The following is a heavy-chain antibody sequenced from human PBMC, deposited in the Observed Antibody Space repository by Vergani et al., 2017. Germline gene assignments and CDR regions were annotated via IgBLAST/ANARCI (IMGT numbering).Heavy chain of an antibody. CDR3: VRVKGSNWNDHLYDI. CDR2: IRNKANDYTT. Sequence: VQLVQSGAEVKKPGASVKVSCKASGFTFTSYGISWVRQAPGKGLEWVGRIRNKANDYTTQYAASVKGRFTISRDDSKSYLYLQMNSLQTEDTALYYCVRVKGSNWNDHLYDIWGQGTLVTVSS. J-gene: IGHJ3*02. V-gene: IGHV3-72*01. CDR1: GFTFTSYG. D-gene: IGHD1-1*01.